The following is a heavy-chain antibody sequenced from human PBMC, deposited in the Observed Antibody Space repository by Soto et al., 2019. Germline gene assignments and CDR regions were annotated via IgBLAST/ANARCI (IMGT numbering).Heavy chain of an antibody. J-gene: IGHJ6*03. CDR1: GGSISSYY. D-gene: IGHD3-10*01. CDR2: IYYSGST. CDR3: ARIARITMVPGGKPYYFYYMEV. Sequence: QVQLQESGPGLVKPSETLSLTCTVSGGSISSYYWSWIRQPPGKGLEWIGYIYYSGSTNYNPSLRWRVTIAVDTFKNLFSLKLSSVTAADPAVYFCARIARITMVPGGKPYYFYYMEVRGKGSTVTVFS. V-gene: IGHV4-59*01.